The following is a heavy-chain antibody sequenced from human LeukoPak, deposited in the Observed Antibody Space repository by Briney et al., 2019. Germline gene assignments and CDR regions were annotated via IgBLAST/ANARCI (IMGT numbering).Heavy chain of an antibody. CDR1: GFTFRSYP. CDR3: ARGFHSYGRYYIDF. Sequence: RGSLRLSCAASGFTFRSYPMHWVRQAPGKGLAWVALISYDGASNSFADSVKGRFTISRDNSKNTVSLQMNNLRPEDTAVYFCARGFHSYGRYYIDFWGQGTLVTVSS. J-gene: IGHJ4*02. D-gene: IGHD4-17*01. CDR2: ISYDGASN. V-gene: IGHV3-30*01.